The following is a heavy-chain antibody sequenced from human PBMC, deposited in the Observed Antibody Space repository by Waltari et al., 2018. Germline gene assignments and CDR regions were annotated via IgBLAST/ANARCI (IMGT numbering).Heavy chain of an antibody. V-gene: IGHV3-21*01. CDR2: ISSSSSYI. Sequence: EVQLVESGGGLVQPGGSLRLSCAASGFTFSSYSMNWVRQAPGKGLGWVSSISSSSSYIYYADSVKGRFTISRDNAKNSLYLQMNSLRAEDTAVYYCARDGQWLVPVTGYYYYGMDVWGQGTTVTVSS. CDR3: ARDGQWLVPVTGYYYYGMDV. J-gene: IGHJ6*02. D-gene: IGHD6-19*01. CDR1: GFTFSSYS.